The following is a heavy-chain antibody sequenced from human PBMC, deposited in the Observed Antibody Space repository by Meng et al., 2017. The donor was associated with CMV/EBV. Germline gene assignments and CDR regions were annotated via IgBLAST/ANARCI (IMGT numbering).Heavy chain of an antibody. V-gene: IGHV3-30-3*01. CDR3: ASNSALYCSGGSCYSENYFDF. J-gene: IGHJ4*02. D-gene: IGHD2-15*01. CDR2: ISYDGSNK. Sequence: GGSLRLSCEASGFTFSSYAMHWVRQAPAKGLEWVAVISYDGSNKYYADSVKGRFTISRDNSKNTLYLQMNRLRAEDTAVYYCASNSALYCSGGSCYSENYFDFWGQGTLVTVSS. CDR1: GFTFSSYA.